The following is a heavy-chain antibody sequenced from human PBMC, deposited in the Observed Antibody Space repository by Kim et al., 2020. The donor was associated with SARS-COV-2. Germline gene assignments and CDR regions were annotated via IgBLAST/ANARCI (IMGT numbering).Heavy chain of an antibody. CDR3: ARGGSSSSEGYYYGMDV. CDR1: GFTVSSNY. V-gene: IGHV3-66*01. J-gene: IGHJ6*02. Sequence: GGSLRLSCAASGFTVSSNYMSWVRQAPGKGLEWVSVIYSGGSTYYADSVKGRFTISRDNSKNTLYLQMNSLRAEDTAVYYCARGGSSSSEGYYYGMDVWGQGTTVTVSS. D-gene: IGHD6-6*01. CDR2: IYSGGST.